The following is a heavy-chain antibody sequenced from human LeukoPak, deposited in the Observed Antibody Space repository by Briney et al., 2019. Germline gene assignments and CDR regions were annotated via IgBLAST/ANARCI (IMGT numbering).Heavy chain of an antibody. D-gene: IGHD3-22*01. CDR2: ISGYNGNT. J-gene: IGHJ4*02. CDR1: GYTFSNHG. Sequence: GASVKVSCKASGYTFSNHGMSWVRQAPGQELEWMGWISGYNGNTQYVQKLQGRVTMTTDTATSTAYMDLRSLRSDDTAVYYCASTFYYDSSGSEPYYLDYWGQGTLVTVSS. V-gene: IGHV1-18*01. CDR3: ASTFYYDSSGSEPYYLDY.